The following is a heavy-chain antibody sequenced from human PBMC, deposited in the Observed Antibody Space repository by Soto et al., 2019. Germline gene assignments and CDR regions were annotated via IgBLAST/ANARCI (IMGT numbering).Heavy chain of an antibody. Sequence: QVQLVESGGGVVQPGRSLRLSCAASGFSFSYHAMHWVRQAPGKGLEWVADISYEGNNKYYADSVKGRVTISRDNSRNTLYLQMSSLRPEDTAVYYCARYSIAVAGTGFYFDYWGQGTLVTVSS. V-gene: IGHV3-30-3*01. CDR2: ISYEGNNK. J-gene: IGHJ4*02. CDR1: GFSFSYHA. CDR3: ARYSIAVAGTGFYFDY. D-gene: IGHD6-19*01.